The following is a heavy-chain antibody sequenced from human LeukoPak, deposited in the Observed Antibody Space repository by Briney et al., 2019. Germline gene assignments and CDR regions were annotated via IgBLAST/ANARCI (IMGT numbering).Heavy chain of an antibody. CDR2: INPNSGGT. D-gene: IGHD3-10*01. J-gene: IGHJ4*02. V-gene: IGHV1-2*06. CDR3: AKNYGSGSQYYFDY. CDR1: GYTFTGYH. Sequence: VASVKVSCKASGYTFTGYHMHWVRQAPGQGLEWMGRINPNSGGTNYAQKFQGRVTMTRDTSISTAYMELSRLRSDDTAVYYCAKNYGSGSQYYFDYWGQGTLVTVSS.